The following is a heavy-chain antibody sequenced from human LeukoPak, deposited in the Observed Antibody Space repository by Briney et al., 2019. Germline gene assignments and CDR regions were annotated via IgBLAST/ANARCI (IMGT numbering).Heavy chain of an antibody. CDR1: GGTFSSYA. CDR3: AREDAEWELTYGY. V-gene: IGHV1-69*04. D-gene: IGHD1-26*01. Sequence: ASVKVSCKASGGTFSSYAISWVRQAPGQRLEWMGRIIPILGIANYAQNFQGRVTITADKSTSTAYMELSSLRSEDTAVYYCAREDAEWELTYGYWGQGTLVTVSS. J-gene: IGHJ4*02. CDR2: IIPILGIA.